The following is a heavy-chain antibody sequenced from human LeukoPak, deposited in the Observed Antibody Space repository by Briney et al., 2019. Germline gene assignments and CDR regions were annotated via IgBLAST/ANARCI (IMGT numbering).Heavy chain of an antibody. Sequence: GESLKISCKGSGYSFTSYWIGWVRQMPGKGLEWMGIIYPGDSDTRYSPSFQGQVTISADKSISTAYLQWSSLKASDTAMYYCARLTESYYGSGSYYGMDVWSQGTTVTVSS. CDR2: IYPGDSDT. CDR3: ARLTESYYGSGSYYGMDV. D-gene: IGHD3-10*01. V-gene: IGHV5-51*01. J-gene: IGHJ6*02. CDR1: GYSFTSYW.